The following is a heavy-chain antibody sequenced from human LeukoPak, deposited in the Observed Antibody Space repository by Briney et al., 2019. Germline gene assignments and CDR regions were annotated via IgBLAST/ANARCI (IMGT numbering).Heavy chain of an antibody. CDR1: GDSVSSNSAA. J-gene: IGHJ4*02. CDR3: SYGGGAPFDC. D-gene: IGHD6-19*01. Sequence: SQTLSLTCAISGDSVSSNSAAWNWVRQSPSRGLEWLGRASYRSKWYVSVKSRITINPDTSKNQLSLHLISVSPEDTADSSASYGGGAPFDCWGQGTLVTVST. CDR2: ASYRSKWY. V-gene: IGHV6-1*01.